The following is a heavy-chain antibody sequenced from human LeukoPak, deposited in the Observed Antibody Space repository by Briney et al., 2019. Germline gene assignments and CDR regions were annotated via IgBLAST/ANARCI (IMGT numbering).Heavy chain of an antibody. J-gene: IGHJ6*02. CDR2: INHSGST. CDR1: GGSFSGYY. V-gene: IGHV4-34*01. Sequence: SETLSLTCAVYGGSFSGYYWSWIRQPPGKGLERIGEINHSGSTNYNPSLKSRVTISVDTSKNQFSLKLSSVTAADTAVYYCARATYGMDVWGQGTTVTVSS. CDR3: ARATYGMDV. D-gene: IGHD4-17*01.